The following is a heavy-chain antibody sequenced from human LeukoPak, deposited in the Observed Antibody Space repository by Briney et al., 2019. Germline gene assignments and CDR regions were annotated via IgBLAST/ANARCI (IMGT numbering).Heavy chain of an antibody. Sequence: GGSLRLSCAASGFTFSSYAMSWVRQAPGKGLEWVSAISGSGGSTYYADSVKGRFTISRDNAKNSLYLQMNSLRAEDTAVYYCARAAMVTGFDYWGQGTLVTVSS. CDR1: GFTFSSYA. CDR2: ISGSGGST. V-gene: IGHV3-23*01. J-gene: IGHJ4*02. CDR3: ARAAMVTGFDY. D-gene: IGHD5-18*01.